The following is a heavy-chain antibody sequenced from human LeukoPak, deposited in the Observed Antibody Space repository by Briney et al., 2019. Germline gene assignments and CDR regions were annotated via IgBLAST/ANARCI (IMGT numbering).Heavy chain of an antibody. V-gene: IGHV3-23*01. Sequence: GGPLTLSCAASGFTFSRYAMSWVRQAPGKGLEWVSAISGSGGSTYYADSVKGRFTISRDNPENTLYLQMNSLRAEDTAVYYCAEGSVAGTDWGQGTLVTVSS. CDR1: GFTFSRYA. CDR3: AEGSVAGTD. CDR2: ISGSGGST. D-gene: IGHD6-19*01. J-gene: IGHJ4*02.